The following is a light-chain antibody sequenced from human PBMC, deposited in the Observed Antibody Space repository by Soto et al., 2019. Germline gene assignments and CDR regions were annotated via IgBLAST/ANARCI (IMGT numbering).Light chain of an antibody. CDR1: QTISSW. CDR3: QYYYASCWT. J-gene: IGKJ1*01. V-gene: IGKV1-5*03. Sequence: DLRLTQSPSTLSASVGDRVTITCRASQTISSWLAWYQQKPGKAPNLLIYKTSNLESGGPSRVSGSGSGTEFTLTISSLQPDDFATYYGQYYYASCWTFGQGTKVEVK. CDR2: KTS.